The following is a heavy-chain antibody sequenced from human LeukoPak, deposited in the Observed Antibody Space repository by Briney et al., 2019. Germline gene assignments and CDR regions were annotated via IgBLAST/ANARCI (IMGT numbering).Heavy chain of an antibody. CDR3: GKATGTLGN. CDR1: GFTFSSYA. D-gene: IGHD1-1*01. J-gene: IGHJ4*02. V-gene: IGHV3-23*01. Sequence: GGSLRLSCAASGFTFSSYAMSWVRQAPGKGLEWVSTISNSDYSTYYKGSVKGRFTISRDNSKNTLYLLMDSLTADDTAIYYCGKATGTLGNWGQGTLVTVSS. CDR2: ISNSDYST.